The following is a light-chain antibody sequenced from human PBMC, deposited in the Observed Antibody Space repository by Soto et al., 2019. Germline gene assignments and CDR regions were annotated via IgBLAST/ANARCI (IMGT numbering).Light chain of an antibody. V-gene: IGKV3-11*01. CDR3: QHSYSNSGA. J-gene: IGKJ1*01. CDR2: GAS. Sequence: LLTQSPATLSLSLGERATLSCRASENVRRCVDWYQQKPGKAPRLLIHGASSMDTGIPDRFSGSGSGTEFTLTISSLQPEDFATYYCQHSYSNSGAFGQGTKVDIK. CDR1: ENVRRC.